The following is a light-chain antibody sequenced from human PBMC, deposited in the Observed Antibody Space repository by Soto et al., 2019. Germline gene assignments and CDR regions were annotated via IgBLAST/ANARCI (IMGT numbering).Light chain of an antibody. CDR1: SGDVGGYDY. J-gene: IGLJ3*02. Sequence: QSALTQPASVSGSPGQSITISCTGTSGDVGGYDYVSWYQHHPGKAPKLIIYEVDNRPSGVSNRFSGSKSGNTASLTISGLQAEDEADYYCNSYTRSSTLDWVFGGGTQLTVL. V-gene: IGLV2-14*01. CDR3: NSYTRSSTLDWV. CDR2: EVD.